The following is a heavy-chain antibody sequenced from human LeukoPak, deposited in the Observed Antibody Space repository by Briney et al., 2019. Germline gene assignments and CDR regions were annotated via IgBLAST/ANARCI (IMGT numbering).Heavy chain of an antibody. V-gene: IGHV3-30*18. CDR1: GFTFSSYG. D-gene: IGHD6-13*01. J-gene: IGHJ4*02. CDR3: AKDNMYRIAAAGISGPNELSRYYFDY. CDR2: TSYDGSKK. Sequence: TGGSLRLSCAASGFTFSSYGMHWVRRAPGKGLEWVAVTSYDGSKKYYADSVKGRFTISRDNSKNTVYLQMNSLRAEGTAVYYCAKDNMYRIAAAGISGPNELSRYYFDYWGQGTLVTVSS.